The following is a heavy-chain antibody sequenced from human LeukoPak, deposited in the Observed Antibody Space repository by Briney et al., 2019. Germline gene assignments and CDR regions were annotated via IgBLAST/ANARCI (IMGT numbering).Heavy chain of an antibody. V-gene: IGHV3-7*01. D-gene: IGHD1-14*01. CDR3: ARNQRRLDY. J-gene: IGHJ4*02. CDR2: IKQDGREK. Sequence: GSLRLPCAAPGFPFSSHWISWVRQAPGKGLEWVANIKQDGREKYYVASVKGRFTISRDNAKNSLYLQVNSLRAEDTAVYYCARNQRRLDYWGQGTLVTVSS. CDR1: GFPFSSHW.